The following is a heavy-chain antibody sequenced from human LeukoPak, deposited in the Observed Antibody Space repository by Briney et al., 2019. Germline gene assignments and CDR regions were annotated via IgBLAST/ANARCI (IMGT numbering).Heavy chain of an antibody. CDR3: AKEKTPEGTIFGVVAEYWYFDL. J-gene: IGHJ2*01. CDR2: ISGSGGST. V-gene: IGHV3-23*01. CDR1: GFTFSSYA. D-gene: IGHD3-3*01. Sequence: PGGSLRLSCAASGFTFSSYAMSWVRQAPGKGLEWVSAISGSGGSTYYADSVKGRFTISRDNSKNTLYLQMNSLRAEDTAVYYCAKEKTPEGTIFGVVAEYWYFDLWGRGTLVTVSS.